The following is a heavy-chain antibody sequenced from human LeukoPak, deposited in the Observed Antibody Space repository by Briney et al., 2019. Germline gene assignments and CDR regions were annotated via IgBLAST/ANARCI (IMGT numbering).Heavy chain of an antibody. D-gene: IGHD3-10*01. Sequence: SETLSLTCTVSGYSISSGYYWGWIRQPPGKGLEWIGSIYHSGSTYYNPSLKSRVTISVDTSKNQFSLKLSSVTAADTALYYCAKDYGSGSYYNAHYFDYWGQGTLVTVSS. V-gene: IGHV4-38-2*02. CDR3: AKDYGSGSYYNAHYFDY. J-gene: IGHJ4*02. CDR1: GYSISSGYY. CDR2: IYHSGST.